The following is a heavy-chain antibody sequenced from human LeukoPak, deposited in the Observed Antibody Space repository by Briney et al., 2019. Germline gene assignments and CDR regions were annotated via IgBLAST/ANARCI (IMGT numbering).Heavy chain of an antibody. Sequence: GGSLRLSCAASGFSFSSYALTWVRQAPGKGLEWVSSISGTGDRTQYADSVKGRFTISRDNAKNSLYLQMNSLRAEDTAVYYCARNAEVGSSFDYWGQGTLVTVSS. D-gene: IGHD3-10*01. V-gene: IGHV3-23*01. J-gene: IGHJ4*02. CDR2: ISGTGDRT. CDR3: ARNAEVGSSFDY. CDR1: GFSFSSYA.